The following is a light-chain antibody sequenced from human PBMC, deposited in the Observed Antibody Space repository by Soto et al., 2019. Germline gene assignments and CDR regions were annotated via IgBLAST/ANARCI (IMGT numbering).Light chain of an antibody. CDR1: ESVNIMY. CDR2: HTS. CDR3: QHCGGSRRVT. Sequence: IGFTQCPGLLRSYPGARATPPCRASESVNIMYLGWYQQKPGQAPRLLIFHTSLRPTGIPDRFSGSGSGTDFTLTISRLEPEDFAVYYCQHCGGSRRVTFGQGTRLGSK. J-gene: IGKJ5*01. V-gene: IGKV3-20*01.